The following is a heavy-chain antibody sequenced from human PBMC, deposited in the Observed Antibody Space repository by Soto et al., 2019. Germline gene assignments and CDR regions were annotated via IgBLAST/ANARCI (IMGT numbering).Heavy chain of an antibody. CDR2: IFSNDEK. CDR3: ARSGVKDDYYYYYGMDV. V-gene: IGHV2-26*01. J-gene: IGHJ6*02. D-gene: IGHD3-10*01. CDR1: GFSLSNARMG. Sequence: QLTLKESGPVLVKPTETLTLTCTVSGFSLSNARMGVSWIRQPPGKALEWLAHIFSNDEKSYSTSLKSRLTISKDTSKSQVVLTMTNMDPVDTATYDCARSGVKDDYYYYYGMDVWGQGTTVTVSS.